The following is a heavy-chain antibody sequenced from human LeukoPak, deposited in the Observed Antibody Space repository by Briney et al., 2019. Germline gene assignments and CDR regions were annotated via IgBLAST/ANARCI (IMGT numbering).Heavy chain of an antibody. Sequence: PSETLSLTCAVYGGSFSSYYWSWIRQPPGKGLEWIGEINHSGSTDYNASLKSRVSISVDTSKNQFSLKLSSVTAADTAVYYCARELTYYYDSSGVFDYWGQGTLVTVSS. D-gene: IGHD3-22*01. CDR2: INHSGST. CDR3: ARELTYYYDSSGVFDY. J-gene: IGHJ4*02. CDR1: GGSFSSYY. V-gene: IGHV4-34*01.